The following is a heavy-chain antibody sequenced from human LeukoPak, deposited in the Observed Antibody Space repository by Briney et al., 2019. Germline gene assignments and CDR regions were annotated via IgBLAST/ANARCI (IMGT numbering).Heavy chain of an antibody. D-gene: IGHD1-26*01. CDR2: VPYDGNNK. V-gene: IGHV3-30*02. CDR1: RFTFSSYG. CDR3: VKDGDDSGSYLVY. Sequence: GGSLRLSCAASRFTFSSYGMHWVRQAPGKGLEWVAFVPYDGNNKYYADSVKGRFTISRDNSKNTLYLQMNSLRAEDTAVYYCVKDGDDSGSYLVYWGQETLVTVSS. J-gene: IGHJ4*02.